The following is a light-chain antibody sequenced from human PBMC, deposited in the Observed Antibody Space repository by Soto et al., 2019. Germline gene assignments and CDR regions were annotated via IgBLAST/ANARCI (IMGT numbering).Light chain of an antibody. CDR1: ISNIGAGSD. CDR2: GNT. CDR3: QPYDSSLSGLYV. V-gene: IGLV1-40*01. J-gene: IGLJ1*01. Sequence: QSVLTLPPCIFGAPGQRFTMSCTGSISNIGAGSDVHWYHQLPGTAPKLLIYGNTNRPSGVPDRFSGSKSGTSASLAIAGLQTEDEGDYYCQPYDSSLSGLYVFGTGTKVTVL.